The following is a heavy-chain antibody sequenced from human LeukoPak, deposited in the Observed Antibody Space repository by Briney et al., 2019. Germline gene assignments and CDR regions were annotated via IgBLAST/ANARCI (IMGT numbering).Heavy chain of an antibody. CDR2: INPNSGGT. CDR1: GYTFTGYY. J-gene: IGHJ3*02. Sequence: GSVKVSCKASGYTFTGYYMHWVRQAPGQGLEWMGWINPNSGGTNYAQKFQGRVTMTRDTSISTAYMELSRLRSDDTAVYYCARPASRGGSYLSRGAFDIWGQGTMVTVSS. D-gene: IGHD1-26*01. CDR3: ARPASRGGSYLSRGAFDI. V-gene: IGHV1-2*02.